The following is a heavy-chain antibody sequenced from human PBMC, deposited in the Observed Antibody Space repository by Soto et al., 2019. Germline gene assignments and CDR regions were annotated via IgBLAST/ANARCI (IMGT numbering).Heavy chain of an antibody. CDR1: GFTFSSYA. V-gene: IGHV3-23*01. D-gene: IGHD2-2*01. CDR3: AVNIVVVPAAMSSYYGMDV. Sequence: HPGGSLGLSCAASGFTFSSYAMSWVRQAPGKGLEWVSAISGSGGSTYYADPVKGRFTISRDNSKNTLYLQMNSLRAEDTAVYYCAVNIVVVPAAMSSYYGMDVWGQGNTVIVS. CDR2: ISGSGGST. J-gene: IGHJ6*02.